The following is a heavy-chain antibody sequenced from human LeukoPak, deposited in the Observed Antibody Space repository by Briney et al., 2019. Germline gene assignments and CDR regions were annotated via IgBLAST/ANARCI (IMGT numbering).Heavy chain of an antibody. CDR1: GFTFSNYG. V-gene: IGHV3-23*01. Sequence: GGSLRLSCAGAGFTFSNYGMSWVRQAPGKGLEWVSVISRSGTETYHADSVRGRFTISRDNAKNTLYLQMNSLRAEDTAVYHCAMDHTGRDDCWGQGILVTVSS. CDR2: ISRSGTET. J-gene: IGHJ4*02. CDR3: AMDHTGRDDC. D-gene: IGHD2-15*01.